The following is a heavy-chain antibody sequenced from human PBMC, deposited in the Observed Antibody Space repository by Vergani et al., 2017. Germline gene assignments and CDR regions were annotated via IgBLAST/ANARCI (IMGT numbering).Heavy chain of an antibody. D-gene: IGHD1-26*01. Sequence: QVQLVQSGAEVKKPGASVKVSCKASGYTFTGYYMHWVRQAPGQGLEWMGWINPNSGGTNYAQKFQGRVTMTRDMSISTAYMELSRLRSDDTAVYYCARDRGIVGATIQPPQTLVDWGQGTLVTVSS. CDR2: INPNSGGT. CDR1: GYTFTGYY. J-gene: IGHJ4*02. V-gene: IGHV1-2*02. CDR3: ARDRGIVGATIQPPQTLVD.